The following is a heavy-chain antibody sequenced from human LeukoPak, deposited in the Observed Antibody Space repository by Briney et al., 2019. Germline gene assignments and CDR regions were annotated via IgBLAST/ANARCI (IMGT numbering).Heavy chain of an antibody. D-gene: IGHD1-26*01. CDR1: GFTFSTYA. Sequence: GGSLRLSCAASGFTFSTYAMTWVRQAPGKGLEWVSTISGSGDRTDFPDSVKGRFTISRDNSKNTLYLQINSLRAEDTAVYYCARGGSYLSAFDIWGQGTMVTVSS. V-gene: IGHV3-23*01. CDR3: ARGGSYLSAFDI. CDR2: ISGSGDRT. J-gene: IGHJ3*02.